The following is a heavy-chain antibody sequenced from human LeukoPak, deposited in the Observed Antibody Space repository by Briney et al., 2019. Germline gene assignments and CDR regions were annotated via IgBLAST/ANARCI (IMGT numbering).Heavy chain of an antibody. CDR2: IYHSGTT. D-gene: IGHD4-11*01. CDR1: GGSISSGGYY. J-gene: IGHJ4*02. V-gene: IGHV4-30-2*01. CDR3: ARESTVTTEVDY. Sequence: SETLSLTCTVSGGSISSGGYYWSWIRQPPGKGLEWIGYIYHSGTTYYNPSLKSRVTVSVDRSKNQFSLNLSSVTAADTAVYYCARESTVTTEVDYWGQGTLVTVFS.